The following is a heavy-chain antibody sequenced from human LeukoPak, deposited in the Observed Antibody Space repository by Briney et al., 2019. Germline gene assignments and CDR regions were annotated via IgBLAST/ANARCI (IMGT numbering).Heavy chain of an antibody. D-gene: IGHD6-6*01. J-gene: IGHJ4*02. Sequence: SETLSLTCSVSGGSVSGTNYYWAWIRQPPEKGLEWIGTIYYSGSTYYNVSLKSRVTISVDTSKNQFSLNLNSVTAADTAVYYCARYVAAHSPDYWGQGTLVTVSS. CDR1: GGSVSGTNYY. V-gene: IGHV4-39*07. CDR3: ARYVAAHSPDY. CDR2: IYYSGST.